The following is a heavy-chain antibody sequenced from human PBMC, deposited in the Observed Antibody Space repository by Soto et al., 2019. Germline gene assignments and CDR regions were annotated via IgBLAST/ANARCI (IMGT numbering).Heavy chain of an antibody. J-gene: IGHJ6*02. CDR1: GYTFTSYD. CDR3: ARELLWFGELYPFGVYYGMDV. Sequence: ASVKVSCKASGYTFTSYDINWVRQATGQGLEWMGWMNPNSGNTGYAQKFQGRVTMTRNTSISTAYMELSSLRSEDTAVYYCARELLWFGELYPFGVYYGMDVWGQGTTVTVSS. D-gene: IGHD3-10*01. V-gene: IGHV1-8*01. CDR2: MNPNSGNT.